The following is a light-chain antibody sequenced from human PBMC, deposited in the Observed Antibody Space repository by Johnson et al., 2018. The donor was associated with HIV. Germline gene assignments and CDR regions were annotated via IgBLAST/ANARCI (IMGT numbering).Light chain of an antibody. CDR2: ENN. CDR1: SSNIGNNY. J-gene: IGLJ1*01. CDR3: GTWDSSLSADV. Sequence: QSVLTQPPSVSAAPGQKVTISCSGSSSNIGNNYVSWYQQLPGTAPKLLIYENNKRPSGIPDRFSGSKSGTSATLGITGLQNGDEADYYCGTWDSSLSADVVGTETKVTVL. V-gene: IGLV1-51*02.